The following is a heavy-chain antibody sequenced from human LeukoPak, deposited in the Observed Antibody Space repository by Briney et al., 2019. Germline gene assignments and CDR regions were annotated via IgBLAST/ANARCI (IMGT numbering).Heavy chain of an antibody. CDR3: ARGPLVLEGWFDP. V-gene: IGHV4-59*08. CDR1: GGSISSYF. D-gene: IGHD3-3*01. CDR2: IYDSGST. J-gene: IGHJ5*02. Sequence: SETLSLTCTVSGGSISSYFWSWIRQPPGKGLEWIGYIYDSGSTNYNPSLKSRVTISVDTSKNQFSLKLSSVTAADTAVYYCARGPLVLEGWFDPWGQGTLVTVSS.